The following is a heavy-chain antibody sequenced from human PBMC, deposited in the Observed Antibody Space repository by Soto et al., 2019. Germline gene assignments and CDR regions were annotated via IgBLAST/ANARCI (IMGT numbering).Heavy chain of an antibody. D-gene: IGHD3-16*01. V-gene: IGHV3-30*03. CDR3: ARGSPAVGGGFYYHHMDG. CDR2: ISYDGSNK. J-gene: IGHJ6*02. CDR1: GFTFSSYG. Sequence: QVQLVESGGGVVQPGRSPRLSCAASGFTFSSYGMHWVRQAPGKGLEWVAVISYDGSNKYYADSVKGRFTISRDNSKNTLDLQMNSLRLEDTAVYYCARGSPAVGGGFYYHHMDGWGQGTTVTVSS.